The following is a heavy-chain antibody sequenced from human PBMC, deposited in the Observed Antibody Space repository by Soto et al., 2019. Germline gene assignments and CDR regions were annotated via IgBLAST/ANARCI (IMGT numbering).Heavy chain of an antibody. CDR2: ISSSSSTI. J-gene: IGHJ4*02. CDR3: ARDQHGDALDY. V-gene: IGHV3-48*01. Sequence: GGSLRLSCASSGFTFSSYSMNWVRQAPGKGLEWVSYISSSSSTIYYADSVKGRFTISRDNAKNSLYLQMNSLRAEDTAVYYCARDQHGDALDYWGQGTLVTVSS. CDR1: GFTFSSYS. D-gene: IGHD4-17*01.